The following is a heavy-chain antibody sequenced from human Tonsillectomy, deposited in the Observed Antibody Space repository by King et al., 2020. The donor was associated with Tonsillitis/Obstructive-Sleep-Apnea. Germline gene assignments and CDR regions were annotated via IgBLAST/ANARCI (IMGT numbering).Heavy chain of an antibody. CDR1: GFTFGDYI. J-gene: IGHJ4*02. CDR2: IRSKAYGGTT. CDR3: ARDLGGWIDY. V-gene: IGHV3-49*04. D-gene: IGHD3-10*01. Sequence: VQLVESGGGLVQPGRSLRLSCTASGFTFGDYIMNWVRQAPGKGLEWVGCIRSKAYGGTTEYAAAVKGRFIISRDDSKSIAYLQMNSLKTEDTAVYYCARDLGGWIDYWGQGTLVTVSS.